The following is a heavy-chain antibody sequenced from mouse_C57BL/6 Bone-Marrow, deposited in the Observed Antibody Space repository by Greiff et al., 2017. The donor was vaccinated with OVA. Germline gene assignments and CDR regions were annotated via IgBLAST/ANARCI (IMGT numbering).Heavy chain of an antibody. CDR2: IHPNSGST. CDR1: GYTFTSYW. D-gene: IGHD1-1*01. J-gene: IGHJ2*01. Sequence: VQLQESGAELVKPGASVKLSCKASGYTFTSYWMHWVKQRPGQGLEWIGMIHPNSGSTNYNEKFKSKATLTVDKSSSTAYMQLSSLTSEDSAVYYCASPRVVPFDYWGQGTTLTVSS. V-gene: IGHV1-64*01. CDR3: ASPRVVPFDY.